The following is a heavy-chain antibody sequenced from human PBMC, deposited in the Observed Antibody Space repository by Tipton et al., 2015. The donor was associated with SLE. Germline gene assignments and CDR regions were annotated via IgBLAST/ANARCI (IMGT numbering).Heavy chain of an antibody. CDR2: IKQDGSEK. J-gene: IGHJ6*03. CDR1: GFTFADYG. V-gene: IGHV3-7*01. Sequence: SLRLSCITSGFTFADYGLTWVRQAPGKGLEWVANIKQDGSEKYYVDSVKGRFTISRDNAKNSLYLQMNSLRVEDTAVYYCARSPDIVVVPAAKDYYYYMDVWGKGTTVTVSS. D-gene: IGHD2-2*01. CDR3: ARSPDIVVVPAAKDYYYYMDV.